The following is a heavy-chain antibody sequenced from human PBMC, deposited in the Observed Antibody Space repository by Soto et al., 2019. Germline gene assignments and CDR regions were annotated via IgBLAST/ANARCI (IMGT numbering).Heavy chain of an antibody. Sequence: QLHLQESGPGLVKPSETLSLTCTVSGGSISSSSYYWGWIRXXPXKGLEWIGNVYYGGSTYYNPSLRSRVTISVETSKSKFSLKLSSVTAADTAVYYCAGGEYYHSSGYYFYYYTMDVWGQGTTVTVSS. CDR3: AGGEYYHSSGYYFYYYTMDV. CDR2: VYYGGST. V-gene: IGHV4-39*01. CDR1: GGSISSSSYY. J-gene: IGHJ6*02. D-gene: IGHD3-22*01.